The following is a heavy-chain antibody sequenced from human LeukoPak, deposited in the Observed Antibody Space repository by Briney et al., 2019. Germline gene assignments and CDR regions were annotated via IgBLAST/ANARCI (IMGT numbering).Heavy chain of an antibody. J-gene: IGHJ6*03. Sequence: SETLSLTCTVSGYSISSGYYWGWIRQPPGKGLEWIGSIYHSGSTYYNPSLKSRVTISVDTSKNQFSLKLSSVTAADTAVYYCAREGSSSWYYYYYYMDVWGKGTTVTVSS. CDR3: AREGSSSWYYYYYYMDV. D-gene: IGHD6-13*01. CDR2: IYHSGST. V-gene: IGHV4-38-2*02. CDR1: GYSISSGYY.